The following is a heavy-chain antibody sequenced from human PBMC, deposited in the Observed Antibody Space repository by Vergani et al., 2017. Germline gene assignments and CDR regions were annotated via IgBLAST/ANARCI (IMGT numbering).Heavy chain of an antibody. V-gene: IGHV4-61*01. D-gene: IGHD3-22*01. CDR2: IDYSGST. CDR3: ARGEETYYYDSSGYYTADY. CDR1: GGSVSSGSDY. Sequence: QVQLQESGPGLVKPSETLSLTCTVSGGSVSSGSDYWSWIRQTPGKGLEWIGYIDYSGSTNYNPSLKSRVTISVDTSKNQFSLKLSSVTAADTAVYYCARGEETYYYDSSGYYTADYWGQGTLVTVSS. J-gene: IGHJ4*02.